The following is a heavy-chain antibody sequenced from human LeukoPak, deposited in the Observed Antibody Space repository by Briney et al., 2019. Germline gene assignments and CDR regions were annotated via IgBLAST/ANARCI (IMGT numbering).Heavy chain of an antibody. J-gene: IGHJ4*02. D-gene: IGHD2-15*01. Sequence: GALRLSCAASGFTVSSNYMSWVRQAPGKGLEWVSVIYSGGSTYYADSVKGRFTISRDNSKNTLYLQMNSLRAEDTAVYYCAREYCSGGSCYLDYWGQGTLVTVSP. CDR3: AREYCSGGSCYLDY. CDR1: GFTVSSNY. V-gene: IGHV3-66*02. CDR2: IYSGGST.